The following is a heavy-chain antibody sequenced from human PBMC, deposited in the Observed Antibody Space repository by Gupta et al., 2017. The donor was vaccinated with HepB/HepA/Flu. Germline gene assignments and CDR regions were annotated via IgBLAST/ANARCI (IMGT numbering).Heavy chain of an antibody. CDR3: ARVSDTYYYFDF. D-gene: IGHD1-26*01. Sequence: QVRLVQSGAEVKKPGASVKVSCQASGYTFTAYYIHWMRQVPGQGLEWLGWINPNRGVTKYPQKIQGRVTMTKDTSINTVYMQLKSLTSDDTAVYYCARVSDTYYYFDFWGQGTPVTVS. CDR2: INPNRGVT. J-gene: IGHJ4*02. CDR1: GYTFTAYY. V-gene: IGHV1-2*02.